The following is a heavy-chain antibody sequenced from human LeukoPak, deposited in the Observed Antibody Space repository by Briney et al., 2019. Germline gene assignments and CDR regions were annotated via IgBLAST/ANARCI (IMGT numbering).Heavy chain of an antibody. J-gene: IGHJ6*03. CDR2: MNPNSGNT. Sequence: ASVKVSCKASGYTFISYDINWVRQATGQGLEWMGWMNPNSGNTGYAQKFQGRVTITRNTSISTAYMELSSLRSEDTGVYYCARRQASGYDFWSDLSYYMDVWGKGTTVTVSS. CDR1: GYTFISYD. CDR3: ARRQASGYDFWSDLSYYMDV. V-gene: IGHV1-8*03. D-gene: IGHD3-3*01.